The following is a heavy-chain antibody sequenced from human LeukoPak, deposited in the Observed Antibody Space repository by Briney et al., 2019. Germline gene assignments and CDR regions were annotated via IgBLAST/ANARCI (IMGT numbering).Heavy chain of an antibody. J-gene: IGHJ3*02. D-gene: IGHD3-16*01. Sequence: PGGSLRLSCAASGFTFDDYAMHWVRQAPGKGLEWVSGISWNSGSIGYADSVKGRFTISRDNAKNSLYLQMNSLRAEDTALYYCAKRDSPSLGPDAFDIWGQGTMVTVSS. CDR2: ISWNSGSI. V-gene: IGHV3-9*01. CDR1: GFTFDDYA. CDR3: AKRDSPSLGPDAFDI.